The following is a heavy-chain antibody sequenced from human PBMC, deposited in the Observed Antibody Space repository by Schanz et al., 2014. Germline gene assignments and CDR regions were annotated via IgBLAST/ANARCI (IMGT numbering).Heavy chain of an antibody. CDR1: GFIFSAYT. CDR2: IGGSGDST. J-gene: IGHJ4*02. CDR3: AKHVRSLTGNDY. V-gene: IGHV3-23*04. Sequence: VQLVESGGGLVKPGESLRLSCAASGFIFSAYTMNWVRQAPGKGLEWVSGIGGSGDSTHYADSVKGRFIISRDNSKNTLYLQVNSLRAEDTAVYYCAKHVRSLTGNDYWGQGILVTVSS. D-gene: IGHD3-9*01.